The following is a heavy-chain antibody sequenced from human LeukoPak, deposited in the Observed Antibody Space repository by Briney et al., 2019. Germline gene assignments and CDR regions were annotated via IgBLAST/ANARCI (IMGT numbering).Heavy chain of an antibody. Sequence: GGSLRLSCAASGLTFSSYSLNWVRQAPGKGLEWVSFISSSSITIYYADSVKGRFTISRDNAEKSLYLQMNSLRAEDTAVYYCARDRGGSYSAIDYWGQGILVTVSS. D-gene: IGHD2-15*01. J-gene: IGHJ4*02. CDR2: ISSSSITI. CDR3: ARDRGGSYSAIDY. CDR1: GLTFSSYS. V-gene: IGHV3-48*04.